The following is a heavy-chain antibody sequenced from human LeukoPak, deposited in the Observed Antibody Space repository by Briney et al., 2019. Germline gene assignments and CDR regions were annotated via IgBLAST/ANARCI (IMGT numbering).Heavy chain of an antibody. Sequence: KTSETLSLTCNVSGLSITNGYYWGWIRQPPGKGLEWIASIYHGGTSHYKLSLKSRVTISGDTSKNQFSLKLRSVTAADTAVYYCASFSRDGYNSHYWGQGTLVTVSS. V-gene: IGHV4-38-2*02. D-gene: IGHD5-24*01. CDR1: GLSITNGYY. CDR2: IYHGGTS. CDR3: ASFSRDGYNSHY. J-gene: IGHJ4*02.